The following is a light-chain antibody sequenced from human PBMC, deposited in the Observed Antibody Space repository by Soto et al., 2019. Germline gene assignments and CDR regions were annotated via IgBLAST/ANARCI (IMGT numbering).Light chain of an antibody. CDR2: DAS. Sequence: AIRMTQSPSSFSASTGDRVTITCRASQGISSYLAWYQQKPGKAAKLLIYDASTLEGGVPSRFSGIGSGTEFTLTISGLQPDDFATYYCQHPWTFGQGTKV. V-gene: IGKV1-8*01. J-gene: IGKJ1*01. CDR1: QGISSY. CDR3: QHPWT.